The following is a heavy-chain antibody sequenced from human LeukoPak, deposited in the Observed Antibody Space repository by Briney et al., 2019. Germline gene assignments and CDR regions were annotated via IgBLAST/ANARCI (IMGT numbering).Heavy chain of an antibody. Sequence: ASVKVSCKASGYTFTSYGISWVRQAPGQGLEWMGRIIPTSSVPNYAQKFRDRLTISADASARTAYLELSSLTSDDTAVYYCAREPRVGESTSTFWGQGTLVTVSS. CDR1: GYTFTSYG. D-gene: IGHD3-16*01. CDR2: IIPTSSVP. V-gene: IGHV1-69*13. J-gene: IGHJ4*02. CDR3: AREPRVGESTSTF.